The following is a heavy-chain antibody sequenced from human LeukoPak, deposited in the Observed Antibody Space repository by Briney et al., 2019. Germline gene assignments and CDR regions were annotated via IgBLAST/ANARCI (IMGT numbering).Heavy chain of an antibody. D-gene: IGHD3-3*01. CDR1: EFTFSSYG. CDR3: AKRLGVVIDY. Sequence: GGSLRLSCAASEFTFSSYGMSWVRQAPGKGLEWVSAISGSGGSTYYAESVKGRFTISRDKSKNTLYLQMNSLRAEDTAVYYCAKRLGVVIDYWGQGTLVTVSS. V-gene: IGHV3-23*01. CDR2: ISGSGGST. J-gene: IGHJ4*02.